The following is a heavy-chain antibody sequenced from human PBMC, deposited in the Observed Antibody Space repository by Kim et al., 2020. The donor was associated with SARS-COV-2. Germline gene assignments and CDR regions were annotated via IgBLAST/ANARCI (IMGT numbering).Heavy chain of an antibody. CDR3: ARDRVLWFGRAGMDV. CDR2: INHSGST. D-gene: IGHD3-10*01. CDR1: GGSFSGYY. V-gene: IGHV4-34*01. J-gene: IGHJ6*02. Sequence: SETLSLTCAVYGGSFSGYYWSWIRQPPGKGLEWIGEINHSGSTNYNPSLKSRVTISVDTSKNQFSLKLSSVTAADTAVYYCARDRVLWFGRAGMDVWGQGTTVTVSS.